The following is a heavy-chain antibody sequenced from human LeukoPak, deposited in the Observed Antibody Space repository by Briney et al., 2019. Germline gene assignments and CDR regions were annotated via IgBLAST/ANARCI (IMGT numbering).Heavy chain of an antibody. Sequence: GASVKVSCKASGYTFTSYAENWVRQAPGQGLEWMGWINTNTGNPTYAQGFTGRFVFSLDTSVSTAYLQISSLKAEDTAVYYCARTYSSGPHYYFDYWGQGTLVTVSS. CDR3: ARTYSSGPHYYFDY. D-gene: IGHD3-22*01. J-gene: IGHJ4*02. CDR1: GYTFTSYA. V-gene: IGHV7-4-1*02. CDR2: INTNTGNP.